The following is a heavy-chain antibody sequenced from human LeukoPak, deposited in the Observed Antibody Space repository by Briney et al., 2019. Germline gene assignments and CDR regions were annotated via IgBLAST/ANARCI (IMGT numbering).Heavy chain of an antibody. CDR2: ISGSGGST. V-gene: IGHV3-23*01. Sequence: PGGSLRLSCAASGFTFSDYHMSWIRQAPGKGLEWVSAISGSGGSTYYADSVKGRFTISRDNSKNTLYLQMNSLRAEDTAVYYCAKGNPYYFDYWGQGTLVTVSS. CDR1: GFTFSDYH. CDR3: AKGNPYYFDY. J-gene: IGHJ4*02.